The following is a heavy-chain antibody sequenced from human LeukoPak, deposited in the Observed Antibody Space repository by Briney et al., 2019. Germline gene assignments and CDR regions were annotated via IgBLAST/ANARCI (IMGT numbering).Heavy chain of an antibody. CDR2: IIPILGIA. D-gene: IGHD3-10*01. J-gene: IGHJ6*02. CDR3: ASDYYGSGSYLPRYYYGMDV. V-gene: IGHV1-69*04. Sequence: GSSVRLSCKASGGTFSSYAISWVRQAPGQGLEWMGRIIPILGIANYAQKFQGRVTITADKSTSTAYMELSSLRSEDTAVYYCASDYYGSGSYLPRYYYGMDVWGQGTTVTVSS. CDR1: GGTFSSYA.